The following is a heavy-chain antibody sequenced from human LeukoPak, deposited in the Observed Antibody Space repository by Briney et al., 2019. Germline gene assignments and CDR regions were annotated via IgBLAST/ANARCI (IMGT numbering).Heavy chain of an antibody. D-gene: IGHD3-22*01. CDR1: GGSISSSSYY. J-gene: IGHJ5*02. CDR3: ARAFNPNYYDSSGYFNWFDP. V-gene: IGHV4-39*01. CDR2: IYYSGST. Sequence: SETLSLTCTVSGGSISSSSYYWGWIRQPPGKGLEWIGSIYYSGSTYYNPSLKSRVTISVDTSKNQFSLKLSSVTAADTAAYYCARAFNPNYYDSSGYFNWFDPWGQGTLVTVSS.